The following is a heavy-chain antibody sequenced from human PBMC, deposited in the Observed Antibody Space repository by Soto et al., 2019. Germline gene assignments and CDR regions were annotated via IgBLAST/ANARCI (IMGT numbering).Heavy chain of an antibody. CDR3: ASPTRIAAAGTLRDYYYYYGMDV. CDR1: GGTFSSYA. Sequence: SVKVSCKASGGTFSSYAISWVRQAPGQGLEWMGGIIPIFGTANYAQKFQGRVTITADKSTSTAYMELSSLRSEDTVVYYCASPTRIAAAGTLRDYYYYYGMDVWGQGTTVTVSS. J-gene: IGHJ6*02. D-gene: IGHD6-13*01. CDR2: IIPIFGTA. V-gene: IGHV1-69*06.